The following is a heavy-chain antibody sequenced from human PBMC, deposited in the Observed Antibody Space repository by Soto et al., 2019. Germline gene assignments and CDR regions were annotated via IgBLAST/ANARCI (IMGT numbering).Heavy chain of an antibody. CDR2: ISAYNGNT. Sequence: GASVKVSCKASGYTFTSYGISWVRQAPGQGLEWMGWISAYNGNTNYAQKLQGRVTMTTDTSTSTAYMELRSLRSDDTAVYYCARDGSYDILTGQELYGMDVWGQGTTVTVSS. CDR3: ARDGSYDILTGQELYGMDV. V-gene: IGHV1-18*01. CDR1: GYTFTSYG. J-gene: IGHJ6*02. D-gene: IGHD3-9*01.